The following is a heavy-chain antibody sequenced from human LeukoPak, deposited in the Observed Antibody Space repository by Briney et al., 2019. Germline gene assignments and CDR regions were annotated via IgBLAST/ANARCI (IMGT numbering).Heavy chain of an antibody. CDR1: GYTFTGYY. V-gene: IGHV1-2*02. J-gene: IGHJ4*02. Sequence: ASVKVSCKASGYTFTGYYIHWVRQAPGQGLEWMGRINPNSDGTNYAQKFQGRVTMTRDTSISTAYMELSRLRSDDTAVYYCARDYLYGDYVGYWGQGTLVTVSS. CDR3: ARDYLYGDYVGY. CDR2: INPNSDGT. D-gene: IGHD4-17*01.